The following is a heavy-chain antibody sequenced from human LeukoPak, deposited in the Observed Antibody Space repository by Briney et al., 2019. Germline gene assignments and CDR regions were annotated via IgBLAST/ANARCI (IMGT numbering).Heavy chain of an antibody. D-gene: IGHD3-3*01. CDR3: ARDQYDTWSRRGNFDS. V-gene: IGHV3-7*03. Sequence: GGSLRLSCVASGFTFGKYWMSWVRQAPGKGLEWVANIKLDGSEKNNVDSVKGRFTISRDNTKNSLYLQMNSLRVEDTAVFYCARDQYDTWSRRGNFDSWGQGTLVIVSS. CDR1: GFTFGKYW. J-gene: IGHJ4*02. CDR2: IKLDGSEK.